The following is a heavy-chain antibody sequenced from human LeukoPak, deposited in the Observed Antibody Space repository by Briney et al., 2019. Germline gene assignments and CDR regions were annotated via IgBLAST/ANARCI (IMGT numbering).Heavy chain of an antibody. J-gene: IGHJ4*02. V-gene: IGHV1-2*02. CDR3: VRDPQKFDY. Sequence: GASVKVSCKASGFTFTDYFMHWVRQAPGQGLEWMGWINPNGGGTNYAQKFQGRVTMTRDTSISTAYMELSWLRSDDTAVYYCVRDPQKFDYWGQGILVTVSS. CDR2: INPNGGGT. CDR1: GFTFTDYF.